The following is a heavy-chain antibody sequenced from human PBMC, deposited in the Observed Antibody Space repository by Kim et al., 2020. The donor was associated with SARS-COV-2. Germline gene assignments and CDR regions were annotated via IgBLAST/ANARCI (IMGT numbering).Heavy chain of an antibody. D-gene: IGHD6-13*01. J-gene: IGHJ6*02. CDR1: GFTFDDYA. Sequence: GGSLRLSCAASGFTFDDYAMHWVRQAPGKGLEWVSGISWNSGSIGYADSVKGRFTISRDNAKNSLYLQMNSLRAEDTALYYCAKDLKYSSSWYGSHYYYGMDVWGQGTTVTVSS. CDR2: ISWNSGSI. CDR3: AKDLKYSSSWYGSHYYYGMDV. V-gene: IGHV3-9*01.